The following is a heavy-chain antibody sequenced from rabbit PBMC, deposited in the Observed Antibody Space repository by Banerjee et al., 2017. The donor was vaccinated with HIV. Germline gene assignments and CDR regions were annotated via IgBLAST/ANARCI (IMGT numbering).Heavy chain of an antibody. J-gene: IGHJ4*01. Sequence: QQQLEESGGGLVKPGGTLTLTCTASGIDFSSSYWICWVRQAPGKGLELIACIYAGSYGNTWYASWVNGRFTISRSTSLNTVDLKMTSLTAADTATYFCAGVAGAGVTYPYYFNLWGPGTLVTVS. D-gene: IGHD4-2*01. V-gene: IGHV1S43*01. CDR3: AGVAGAGVTYPYYFNL. CDR2: IYAGSYGNT. CDR1: GIDFSSSYW.